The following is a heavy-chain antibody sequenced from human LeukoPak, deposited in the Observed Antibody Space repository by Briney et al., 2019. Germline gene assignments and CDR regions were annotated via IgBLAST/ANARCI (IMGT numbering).Heavy chain of an antibody. V-gene: IGHV4-34*01. J-gene: IGHJ6*03. CDR3: ARGKAQTRGYSYGQRKAGYMDV. D-gene: IGHD5-18*01. Sequence: SETLSLTCAVYGGSFSGYYWSWIRQPPGKGLEWIGEINHSGSTNYNPSLKSRVTISVDTSKNQFSLKLSSVTAADTAVYYCARGKAQTRGYSYGQRKAGYMDVWGKGTTVTVSS. CDR2: INHSGST. CDR1: GGSFSGYY.